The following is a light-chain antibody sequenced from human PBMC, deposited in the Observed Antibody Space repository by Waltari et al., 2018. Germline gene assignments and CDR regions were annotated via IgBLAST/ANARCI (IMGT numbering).Light chain of an antibody. CDR2: KAS. CDR3: QQYNSYWT. V-gene: IGKV1-5*03. J-gene: IGKJ1*01. CDR1: QSIRSW. Sequence: DIQMTQSPSTLSASVGDRVTITCRASQSIRSWLAWYQQKPGKDPKLLIYKASTLEGGVPSRFSGSGSGTEFTLTISSLQPDDFATYYCQQYNSYWTFGQGTKVEIK.